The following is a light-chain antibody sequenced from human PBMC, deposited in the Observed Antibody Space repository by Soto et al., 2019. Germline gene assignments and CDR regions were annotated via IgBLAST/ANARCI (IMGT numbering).Light chain of an antibody. CDR2: GAS. J-gene: IGKJ5*01. Sequence: EIFLTQSPDTLSLSPGERATLSCRASQSVTNYIAWYQQRPGQAPRLLIYGASTRATGVPARFSGSGSGTEFTLTISSLQSEDFAVYYCQQYNNWPRTFGQGTRLEIK. CDR3: QQYNNWPRT. CDR1: QSVTNY. V-gene: IGKV3-15*01.